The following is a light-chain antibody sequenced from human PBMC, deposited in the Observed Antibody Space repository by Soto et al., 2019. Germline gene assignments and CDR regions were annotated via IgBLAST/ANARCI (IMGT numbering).Light chain of an antibody. Sequence: QPASVSGSPGQSITISCTGTSSDVGGYNYVSWYQQHPGKAPKLMICEVSNRPSGVSNRFSGSKSGNTASLAISGLQAEDEADYYCSSYTSSSTPFVFGTGTKVTVL. J-gene: IGLJ1*01. CDR2: EVS. V-gene: IGLV2-14*01. CDR1: SSDVGGYNY. CDR3: SSYTSSSTPFV.